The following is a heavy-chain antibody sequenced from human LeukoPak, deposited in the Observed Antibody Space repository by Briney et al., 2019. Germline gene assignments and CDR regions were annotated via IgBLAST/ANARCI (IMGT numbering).Heavy chain of an antibody. V-gene: IGHV3-23*01. J-gene: IGHJ4*02. D-gene: IGHD5-12*01. Sequence: GGSLRLSCAASGFTFSSYAMSWVRQAPGKGLEWVSAISGSGGSTYYADSVKGRSTISRDNSKNTLYLQMNSLRAEDTAVYYCAAHSGYDKGSDYWGQGTLVTVSS. CDR3: AAHSGYDKGSDY. CDR1: GFTFSSYA. CDR2: ISGSGGST.